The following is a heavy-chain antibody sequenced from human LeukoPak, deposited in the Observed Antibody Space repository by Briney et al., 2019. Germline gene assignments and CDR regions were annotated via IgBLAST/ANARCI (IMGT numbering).Heavy chain of an antibody. CDR2: IYHSGST. CDR3: ARVAYCGGDCSGYFDY. V-gene: IGHV4-4*02. Sequence: PSETLSLTCAVSGGSIRSSNWWSWVRQPPGKGLEWIGEIYHSGSTNYNPSLKSRVTISVDKSKNQFSLKLSSVTAADTAVYYCARVAYCGGDCSGYFDYWGQGTLVTVSS. J-gene: IGHJ4*02. CDR1: GGSIRSSNW. D-gene: IGHD2-21*02.